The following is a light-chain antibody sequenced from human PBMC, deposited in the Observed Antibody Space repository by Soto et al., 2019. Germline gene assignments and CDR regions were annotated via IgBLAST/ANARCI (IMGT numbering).Light chain of an antibody. CDR2: DAS. CDR1: QSISTS. Sequence: DIQMTQSPSSLSASVGDRVTITCRASQSISTSLCWFQQKPGRAPKLLISDASTLQSGVPSRFSGSGFGTGFTLTISSLQPEDFAAYYCLQTYTVPRTFGQGTNLDIK. V-gene: IGKV1-39*01. CDR3: LQTYTVPRT. J-gene: IGKJ2*01.